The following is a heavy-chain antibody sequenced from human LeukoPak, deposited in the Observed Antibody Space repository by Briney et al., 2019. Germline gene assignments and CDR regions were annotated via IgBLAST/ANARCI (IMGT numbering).Heavy chain of an antibody. CDR3: AREGHSYGTRRFDY. D-gene: IGHD5-18*01. CDR2: INHSGST. V-gene: IGHV4-34*01. J-gene: IGHJ4*02. Sequence: SETLSLTCAVYGGSFSGYYWSWIRQPPGKGLEWIGEINHSGSTNYNPSLKSRVTISVDTSKNQFSLKLSSVTAADTAVYYCAREGHSYGTRRFDYWGQGTLVTVSS. CDR1: GGSFSGYY.